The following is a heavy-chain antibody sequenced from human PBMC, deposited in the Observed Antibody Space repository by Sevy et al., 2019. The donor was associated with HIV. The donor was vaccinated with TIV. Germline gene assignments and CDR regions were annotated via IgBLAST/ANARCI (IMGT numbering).Heavy chain of an antibody. CDR2: IWFDGSNT. J-gene: IGHJ4*02. Sequence: GGSLRLSCAASGFSFTSYWMSWVRQAPGKGLEWVALIWFDGSNTYYADSVKGRFTISRDIAKNTLHLQMNSLRGEDTAVYYCARDLEFYDNGDYGPAFMPDYWGQGTLVTVSS. D-gene: IGHD4-17*01. CDR1: GFSFTSYW. V-gene: IGHV3-33*07. CDR3: ARDLEFYDNGDYGPAFMPDY.